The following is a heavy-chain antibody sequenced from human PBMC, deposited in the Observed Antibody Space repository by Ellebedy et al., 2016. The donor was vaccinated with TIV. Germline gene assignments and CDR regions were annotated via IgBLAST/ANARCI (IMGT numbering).Heavy chain of an antibody. CDR2: ISAYNGNT. Sequence: AASVKVSCKTSGYTFTSYGISWARQAPGQGLEWMGWISAYNGNTNYAQMLQGRVTMTTNTFTSTAYMELRSLRSDDTAVYYCPRYCNSTTCSNWFDPWGQGTLVTVSS. V-gene: IGHV1-18*04. CDR3: PRYCNSTTCSNWFDP. CDR1: GYTFTSYG. D-gene: IGHD2-2*01. J-gene: IGHJ5*02.